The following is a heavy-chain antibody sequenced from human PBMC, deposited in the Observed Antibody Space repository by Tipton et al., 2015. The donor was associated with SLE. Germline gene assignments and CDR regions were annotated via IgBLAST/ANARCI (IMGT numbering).Heavy chain of an antibody. D-gene: IGHD6-19*01. CDR3: ARETVALSMYYFDY. Sequence: TLSLTCTVSSGPISSSTYYWGWVRQPPGKGLEWIGYIYFSGSTFYNPSLKSRLSISMDTSENQFSLTLNSVTAADTAVYYCARETVALSMYYFDYWGQGTLVTVSS. V-gene: IGHV4-31*03. J-gene: IGHJ4*02. CDR1: SGPISSSTYY. CDR2: IYFSGST.